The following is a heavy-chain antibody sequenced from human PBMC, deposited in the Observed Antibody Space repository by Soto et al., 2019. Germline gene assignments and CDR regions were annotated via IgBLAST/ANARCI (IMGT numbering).Heavy chain of an antibody. V-gene: IGHV3-53*01. J-gene: IGHJ4*02. CDR2: IYSGGGT. Sequence: EVRLVQSGGGLVQPGGSLRLSCAASLFIVSDNYMSWVRQAPGKGLEWVSLIYSGGGTDYAESVKGRFTSSRVNSKNTLYLQMNSLKAEDTVIYYCATRMTTAPYWGQGTVVTVSS. D-gene: IGHD4-17*01. CDR1: LFIVSDNY. CDR3: ATRMTTAPY.